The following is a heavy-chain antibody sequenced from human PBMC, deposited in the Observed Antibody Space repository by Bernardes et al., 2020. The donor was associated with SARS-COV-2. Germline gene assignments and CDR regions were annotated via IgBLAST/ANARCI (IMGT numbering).Heavy chain of an antibody. CDR3: TRGLWFGEPYGMGV. D-gene: IGHD3-10*01. CDR2: IHPRGGTT. V-gene: IGHV1-46*01. Sequence: ASVKVSCTASEYSFTDYHIHWVRQAPGQGLEWMGTIHPRGGTTTFAHKFQGKFTLTRDTSTSTVYMELSSLSSEDTAVYYCTRGLWFGEPYGMGVWGQGTTVTVPS. J-gene: IGHJ6*02. CDR1: EYSFTDYH.